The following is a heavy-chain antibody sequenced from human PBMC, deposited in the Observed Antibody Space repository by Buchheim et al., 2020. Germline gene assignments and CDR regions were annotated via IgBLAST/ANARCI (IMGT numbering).Heavy chain of an antibody. V-gene: IGHV3-7*01. Sequence: EVRLVESGGGLVQPGGSLRLSCAASGFSFSTSWMSWVRQAPGKGLEWVANIKQDGSEKYYVDSVKGRFTISRDNAKRSLYLQMNSLRAEDTAVYYCAREMVTMVRGVIVNWFDPWGQGT. CDR2: IKQDGSEK. CDR1: GFSFSTSW. CDR3: AREMVTMVRGVIVNWFDP. J-gene: IGHJ5*02. D-gene: IGHD3-10*01.